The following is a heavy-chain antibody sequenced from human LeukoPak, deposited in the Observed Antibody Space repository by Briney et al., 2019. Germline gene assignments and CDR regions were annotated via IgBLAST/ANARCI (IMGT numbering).Heavy chain of an antibody. CDR3: ARGGYGVRYGDV. V-gene: IGHV1-8*01. CDR2: MNPNSGNT. J-gene: IGHJ6*04. D-gene: IGHD4-17*01. Sequence: ASVKVSCKSSVYTFTSYDINWVRQATGQGLAWMGWMNPNSGNTGYAQKFQDRATMTRNTSISTAYMKLSSLRSEDTAVYYCARGGYGVRYGDVWGKGTTVTVSS. CDR1: VYTFTSYD.